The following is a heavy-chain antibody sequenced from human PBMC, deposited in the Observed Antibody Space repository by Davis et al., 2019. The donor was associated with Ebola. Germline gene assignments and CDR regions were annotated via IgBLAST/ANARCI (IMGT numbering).Heavy chain of an antibody. CDR2: ISSSGSTI. V-gene: IGHV3-11*01. J-gene: IGHJ1*01. CDR1: GFTFSDYY. CDR3: ARDLSGSSSWYLYFQH. Sequence: GESLKISCAASGFTFSDYYMSWIRQAPGKGLEWVSYISSSGSTIYYADSVKGRFTISRDNAKNSLYLQMNSLRAEDTAVYYCARDLSGSSSWYLYFQHWGQGTLVTVSS. D-gene: IGHD6-13*01.